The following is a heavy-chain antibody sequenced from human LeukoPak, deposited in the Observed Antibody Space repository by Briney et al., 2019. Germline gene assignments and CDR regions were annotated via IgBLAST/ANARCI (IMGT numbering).Heavy chain of an antibody. Sequence: SETLSLTCTVSGGSITSGGFYWSWIRQPPGKGLEWIEYIHQSGDTYQNPSLRGRVTVSLDRSKNEFYLKLNSVTAADTAVYYCARLIAADPQLDYWGQGTLVTVSS. CDR2: IHQSGDT. V-gene: IGHV4-30-2*01. D-gene: IGHD6-25*01. CDR1: GGSITSGGFY. CDR3: ARLIAADPQLDY. J-gene: IGHJ4*02.